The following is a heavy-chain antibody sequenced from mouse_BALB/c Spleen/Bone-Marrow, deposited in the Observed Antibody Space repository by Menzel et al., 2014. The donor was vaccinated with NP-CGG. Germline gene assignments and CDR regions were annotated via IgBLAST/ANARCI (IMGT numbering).Heavy chain of an antibody. Sequence: VQLQQSGTVLARPGAAVKMSCKASGYTFSNYWMHWIKQRPGQGLEWIGTIHPGNSDTTYNQKFKGKAKLTAVTSTSTACMEPSSLTNEDSAVYYCTTLARNNFDYWGQGTTLTVSS. D-gene: IGHD3-1*01. V-gene: IGHV1-5*01. CDR2: IHPGNSDT. CDR1: GYTFSNYW. CDR3: TTLARNNFDY. J-gene: IGHJ2*01.